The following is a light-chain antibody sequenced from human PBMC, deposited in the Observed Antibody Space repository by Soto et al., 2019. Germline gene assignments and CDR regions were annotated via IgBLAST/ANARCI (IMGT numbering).Light chain of an antibody. CDR3: QQYNKWPYT. CDR2: GTY. CDR1: QSVGRN. V-gene: IGKV3-15*01. Sequence: EIVMTQSPVALSVSPGESAALSCRASQSVGRNFAWYQQRPGQAPRVLIYGTYTRATGVPARFSGSGSGTDFTLTISSLQSEDFAVYYCQQYNKWPYTFGQGTRLEIK. J-gene: IGKJ2*01.